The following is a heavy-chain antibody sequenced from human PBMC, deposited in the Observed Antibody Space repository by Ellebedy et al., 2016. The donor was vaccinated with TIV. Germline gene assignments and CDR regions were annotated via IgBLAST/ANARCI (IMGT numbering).Heavy chain of an antibody. CDR2: VYYSGIA. J-gene: IGHJ3*02. V-gene: IGHV4-59*12. Sequence: MPSETLSLTCTVSNGSISGSFWSWVRRPPGKGLEWISYVYYSGIANYNPSLKSRLTISVDTSRNQFSLKLNSVTAADTAVYYCARVLRGAFDIWGQGTMVTVSS. CDR1: NGSISGSF. D-gene: IGHD3-3*01. CDR3: ARVLRGAFDI.